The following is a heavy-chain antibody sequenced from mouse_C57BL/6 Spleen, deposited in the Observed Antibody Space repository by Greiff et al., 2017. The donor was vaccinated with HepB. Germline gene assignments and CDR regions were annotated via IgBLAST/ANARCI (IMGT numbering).Heavy chain of an antibody. CDR1: GYTFTSYW. D-gene: IGHD2-2*01. V-gene: IGHV1-69*01. Sequence: VQLQQPGAELVMPGASVKLSCKASGYTFTSYWMHWVKQRPGQGLEWIGEIDPSDSYTNYNQKFKGKSTLTVDKSSSTAYMQLSSLTSEDSAVYYCAKEGYDGALDYWGQGTTLTVSS. CDR2: IDPSDSYT. J-gene: IGHJ2*01. CDR3: AKEGYDGALDY.